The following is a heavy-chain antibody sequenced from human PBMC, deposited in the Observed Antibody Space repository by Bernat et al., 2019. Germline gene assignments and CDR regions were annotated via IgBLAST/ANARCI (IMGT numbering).Heavy chain of an antibody. CDR3: ARVRLGVSLRYFDY. D-gene: IGHD3-10*01. CDR1: GFTFSDHY. CDR2: IKNKANNYAT. Sequence: EAQLVESGGGLVQPGGSLRLSCAVSGFTFSDHYMDWVRQAPGKGLEWVGRIKNKANNYATDYAASAKGRFIISRDDSRNSLYLQMNSLKTEDAAVYYCARVRLGVSLRYFDYWGQGTLVTVSS. V-gene: IGHV3-72*01. J-gene: IGHJ4*02.